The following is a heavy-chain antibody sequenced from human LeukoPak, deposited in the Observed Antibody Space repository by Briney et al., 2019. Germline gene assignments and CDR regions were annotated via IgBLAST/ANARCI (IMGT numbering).Heavy chain of an antibody. CDR2: TYYRSKLYN. V-gene: IGHV6-1*01. Sequence: SQTLSLTCALSGDSVSSNSAAWHWLRQSPSRGLEWLGRTYYRSKLYNDYAVSVKSRITINPDTSKNQFSLQLNSVTPEDTAVYYCARAPPLAAACAFDIWGQGTMVTVSS. D-gene: IGHD6-13*01. J-gene: IGHJ3*02. CDR1: GDSVSSNSAA. CDR3: ARAPPLAAACAFDI.